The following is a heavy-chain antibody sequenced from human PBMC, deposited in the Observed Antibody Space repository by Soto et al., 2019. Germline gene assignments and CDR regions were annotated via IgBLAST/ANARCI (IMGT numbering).Heavy chain of an antibody. J-gene: IGHJ4*02. CDR2: IIPIFGTA. D-gene: IGHD4-17*01. V-gene: IGHV1-69*13. Sequence: SVKVSCKASGGTFSSYAISWVRQAPGQGLEWMGGIIPIFGTANYAQKFQGRVTITADESTSTAYMELSSLRSEDTAVYYCARAHTTVVSKYYFDYWGQGTLVTVSS. CDR3: ARAHTTVVSKYYFDY. CDR1: GGTFSSYA.